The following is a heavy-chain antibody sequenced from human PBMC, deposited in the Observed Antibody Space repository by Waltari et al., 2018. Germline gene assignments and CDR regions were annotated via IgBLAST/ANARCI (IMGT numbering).Heavy chain of an antibody. CDR3: ASGSVGYYGSGSRPDY. Sequence: QVQLQESGPGLVKPSDTLSLPCAVSGYSISSSHWWGWIRQPPGKGLEWIGYIDYSGSTDYNPSLKSRGTISVETSKNQFSLKLSSVTAVDTAVYYCASGSVGYYGSGSRPDYWGQGTLVTVSA. J-gene: IGHJ4*02. CDR2: IDYSGST. CDR1: GYSISSSHW. D-gene: IGHD3-10*01. V-gene: IGHV4-28*01.